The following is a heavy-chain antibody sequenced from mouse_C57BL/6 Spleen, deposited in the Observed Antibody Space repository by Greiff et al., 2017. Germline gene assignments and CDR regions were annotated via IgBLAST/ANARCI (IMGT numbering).Heavy chain of an antibody. CDR1: GFTFSDAW. J-gene: IGHJ1*03. Sequence: EVKLVESGGGLVQPGGSMKLSCAASGFTFSDAWMDWVRQSPEKGLEWVAEIRNTANNPATYYAESVKGRFTISRADSKSSVYLQMNSLRAEDTGIYCCTRDGSSYCDLDFWGTGTTVTVAS. CDR2: IRNTANNPAT. D-gene: IGHD1-1*01. V-gene: IGHV6-6*01. CDR3: TRDGSSYCDLDF.